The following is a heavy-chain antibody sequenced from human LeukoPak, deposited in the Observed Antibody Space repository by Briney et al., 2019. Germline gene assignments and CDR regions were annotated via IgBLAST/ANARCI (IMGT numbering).Heavy chain of an antibody. CDR1: GGTFSSYA. CDR3: ARVVSDSSGYYYWEIWFDP. D-gene: IGHD3-22*01. Sequence: ASVKVSCKASGGTFSSYAISWVRQAPGQGLEWMGGIIPIFGTANYAQKFQGRVTITADESTSTAYMELSSLRSEDTAVYYCARVVSDSSGYYYWEIWFDPWGQGTLVTVSS. V-gene: IGHV1-69*13. CDR2: IIPIFGTA. J-gene: IGHJ5*02.